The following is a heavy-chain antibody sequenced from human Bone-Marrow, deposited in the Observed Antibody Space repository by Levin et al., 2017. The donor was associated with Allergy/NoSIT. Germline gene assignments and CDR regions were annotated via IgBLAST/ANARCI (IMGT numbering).Heavy chain of an antibody. D-gene: IGHD4-17*01. Sequence: QAGGSLRLSCAASGFTFDYYPMHWVRQAPGKGLEWVAVVSDDGSKKYNADSVRGRFTISRDNSKNTLYLQMNSLRVEDTAVYYCAKSIASDYGDFLFNAFDIWGQGTVVTVSS. CDR2: VSDDGSKK. CDR3: AKSIASDYGDFLFNAFDI. CDR1: GFTFDYYP. V-gene: IGHV3-30-3*02. J-gene: IGHJ3*02.